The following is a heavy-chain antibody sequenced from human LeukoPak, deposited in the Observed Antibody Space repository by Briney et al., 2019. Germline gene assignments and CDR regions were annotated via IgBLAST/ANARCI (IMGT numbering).Heavy chain of an antibody. CDR1: GFTFSTYA. J-gene: IGHJ4*02. CDR2: ISGSGGST. D-gene: IGHD3-22*01. CDR3: AKERDSRGYFDY. V-gene: IGHV3-23*01. Sequence: GGSLRLSCAVSGFTFSTYAMSWVRRAPGKGLEWVSAISGSGGSTYYADSVKGRFTISRDNSKNTLYLQMNSLRAEDTAVYYCAKERDSRGYFDYWGQGTLVTVSS.